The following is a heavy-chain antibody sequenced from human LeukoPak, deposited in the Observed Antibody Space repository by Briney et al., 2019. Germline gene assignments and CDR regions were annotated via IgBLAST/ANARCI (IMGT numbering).Heavy chain of an antibody. D-gene: IGHD4-17*01. V-gene: IGHV4-4*03. J-gene: IGHJ3*01. CDR3: ARFVSPTVYAFDV. CDR1: GGSISSGSW. Sequence: TPETLSLTCAVSGGSISSGSWWGWIRQPPGKGLEWIGEIHHSGSTNYNPSLKSRVTLSVDKSKNQLSLRLTSVTAADTAVYYCARFVSPTVYAFDVWGQGTMVTVSS. CDR2: IHHSGST.